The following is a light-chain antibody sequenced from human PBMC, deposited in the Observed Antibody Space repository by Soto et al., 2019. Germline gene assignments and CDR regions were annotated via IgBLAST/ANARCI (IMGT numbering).Light chain of an antibody. Sequence: EIVLTQSPGTLSLSPGERATLSCRASQSVSSSYLAWYQQKPGQAPRLLIYGASSRATGIPDRFSGSGSGTDFTLTISRLEPEDFEVYYCQQYGSSGWTFGQGTKVEIK. CDR1: QSVSSSY. J-gene: IGKJ1*01. CDR3: QQYGSSGWT. V-gene: IGKV3-20*01. CDR2: GAS.